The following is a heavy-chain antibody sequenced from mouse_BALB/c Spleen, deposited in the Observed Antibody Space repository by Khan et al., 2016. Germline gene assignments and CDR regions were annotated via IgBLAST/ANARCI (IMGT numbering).Heavy chain of an antibody. CDR3: VYDSEGFVY. J-gene: IGHJ3*01. Sequence: EVKLEESGGGLVQPGGSMKLSCVVSGFNFSDAWMDWVRQSPEKGLEWVTEIRSKAYNHATYYAESVKGRFTISRDDSKSSVYLQMNGLRAEDTGIYYCVYDSEGFVYWGQGTLVTVSA. CDR2: IRSKAYNHAT. CDR1: GFNFSDAW. D-gene: IGHD2-4*01. V-gene: IGHV6-6*01.